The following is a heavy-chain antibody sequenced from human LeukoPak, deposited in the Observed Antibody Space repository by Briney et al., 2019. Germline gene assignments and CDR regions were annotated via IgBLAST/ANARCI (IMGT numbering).Heavy chain of an antibody. D-gene: IGHD6-13*01. CDR1: GFTFSSYW. CDR3: AKGIAAIYYYYYGMDV. J-gene: IGHJ6*02. V-gene: IGHV3-74*01. Sequence: GSLRLSCAASGFTFSSYWMHWVRQAPGRGLVWVSRINSDGSSTSYADSVKGRFTISRDNAKNTLYLQMNSPRAEDTAVYYCAKGIAAIYYYYYGMDVWGQGTTVTVSS. CDR2: INSDGSST.